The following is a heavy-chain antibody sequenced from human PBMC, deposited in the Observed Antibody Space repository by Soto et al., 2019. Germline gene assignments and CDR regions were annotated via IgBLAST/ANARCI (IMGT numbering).Heavy chain of an antibody. D-gene: IGHD6-19*01. Sequence: SETLSLTCTVSGGSISSYYWSWIRQPAGKGLEWIGRIYTSGGTNYNPSLKSRVTMSVDTSKNQFSLKLSSVTAADTAVYYCARDRSSSGWSPRMWYFDLWGRGTLVTVSS. CDR1: GGSISSYY. CDR2: IYTSGGT. V-gene: IGHV4-4*07. J-gene: IGHJ2*01. CDR3: ARDRSSSGWSPRMWYFDL.